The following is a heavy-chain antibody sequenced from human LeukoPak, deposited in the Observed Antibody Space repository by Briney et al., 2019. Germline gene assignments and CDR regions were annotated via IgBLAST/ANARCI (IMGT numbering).Heavy chain of an antibody. D-gene: IGHD3-9*01. Sequence: PSETLSLTCTVSGGSISSSSYYWGWIRQPPGKGLEWIGSIYYSGSTYYNPSLKSRVTISVDTSKNQFSLKLSSVTAADTAVYYCARHVIAPTPYFDFDYWGQGTLVTVSS. CDR1: GGSISSSSYY. CDR2: IYYSGST. CDR3: ARHVIAPTPYFDFDY. J-gene: IGHJ4*02. V-gene: IGHV4-39*01.